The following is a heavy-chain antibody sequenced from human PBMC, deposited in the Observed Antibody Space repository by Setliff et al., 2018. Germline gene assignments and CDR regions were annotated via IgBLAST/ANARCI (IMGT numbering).Heavy chain of an antibody. Sequence: GESLKISCRGSGYTFSDYWIGWVRQMPGKGLEWMGIIYPGDSDTRYSPSFQGQVTFSADKSISTAYLLWSSLKASGTATYYCARVVGADGIGIDYWGQGTVVTVSS. D-gene: IGHD2-15*01. CDR2: IYPGDSDT. V-gene: IGHV5-51*01. CDR3: ARVVGADGIGIDY. CDR1: GYTFSDYW. J-gene: IGHJ4*02.